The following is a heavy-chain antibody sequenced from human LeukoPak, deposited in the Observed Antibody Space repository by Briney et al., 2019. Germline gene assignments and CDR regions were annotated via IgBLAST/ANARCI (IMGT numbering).Heavy chain of an antibody. CDR2: IYYNGNT. D-gene: IGHD1-7*01. V-gene: IGHV4-39*07. J-gene: IGHJ4*02. Sequence: PSETLSLTCTVSGGSISSYFWGWIRQPPGKGLEWIGSIYYNGNTFYNPSLKSRFTTSLDTSKNQFSLNLSSVTAADTAVYYCTGELAGTTVHYWGQGTLVTVSS. CDR3: TGELAGTTVHY. CDR1: GGSISSYF.